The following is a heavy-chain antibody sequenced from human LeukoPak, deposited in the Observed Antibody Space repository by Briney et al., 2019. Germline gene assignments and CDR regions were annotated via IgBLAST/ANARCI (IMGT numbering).Heavy chain of an antibody. Sequence: SETLSLTCAVSGVSISSGDYSWSWLRQPPGKGLEWIGYIYHTGTTYYNPSLKGRGTISLDRSKNQFSLKLTSVTAADTAVYYCAGDFGSGSYRFDYWGQGTLVIVSS. CDR1: GVSISSGDYS. D-gene: IGHD3-10*01. J-gene: IGHJ4*02. CDR2: IYHTGTT. CDR3: AGDFGSGSYRFDY. V-gene: IGHV4-30-2*01.